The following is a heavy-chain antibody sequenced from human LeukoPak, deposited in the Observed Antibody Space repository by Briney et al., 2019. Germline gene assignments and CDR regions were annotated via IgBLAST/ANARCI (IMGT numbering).Heavy chain of an antibody. Sequence: GGSLRLSWAASGXTFSTYSMNWARQAPGKGLEWVSYISSGSGTIYYADSVSGRFTISRDNAKNSLYLQMNSLRDEDTAVYYCARDHAFDYWGQGTLVTVSS. J-gene: IGHJ4*02. CDR2: ISSGSGTI. CDR1: GXTFSTYS. CDR3: ARDHAFDY. V-gene: IGHV3-48*02.